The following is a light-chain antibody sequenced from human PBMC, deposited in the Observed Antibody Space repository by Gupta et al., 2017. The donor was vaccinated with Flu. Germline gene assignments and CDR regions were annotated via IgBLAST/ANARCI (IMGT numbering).Light chain of an antibody. CDR1: SLNIGSHD. CDR2: SNN. Sequence: QPVLPPPPSLSVTPGQRVTSSCSGSSLNIGSHDDWCYQQFPGTGPRLLLFSNNGRPSGVPDRFSCSNSGASASLTITALRPEDEADDYCCSWESNVNRFYVFGTGTKLTVL. CDR3: CSWESNVNRFYV. J-gene: IGLJ1*01. V-gene: IGLV1-47*02.